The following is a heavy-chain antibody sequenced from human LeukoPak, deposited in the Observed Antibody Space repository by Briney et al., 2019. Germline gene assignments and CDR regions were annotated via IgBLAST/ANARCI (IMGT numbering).Heavy chain of an antibody. J-gene: IGHJ5*01. V-gene: IGHV3-30*18. CDR1: GFTFNSFG. D-gene: IGHD3-16*01. Sequence: GGSLRLSCAASGFTFNSFGMHWVRQVPGKGLEWLALISYDGVIKFYADSVKGRFTISRDNSMKTLHLQINSVRLEDTGLYFCAKDWGTVNWSDSWGQGTLVTVSS. CDR3: AKDWGTVNWSDS. CDR2: ISYDGVIK.